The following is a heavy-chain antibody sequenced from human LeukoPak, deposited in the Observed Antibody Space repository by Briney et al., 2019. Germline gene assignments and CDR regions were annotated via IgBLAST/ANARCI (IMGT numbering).Heavy chain of an antibody. Sequence: GGSLRLSCAASGFTFSDYYMCWIRQAPGKGLEWVSYISSSGSTIYYADSVKGRFTISRDNAKNSLYLQMNSLRAEDTAVYYCARAQIVVPAASYYYYYYYMDVWGKGTTVTVSS. CDR3: ARAQIVVPAASYYYYYYYMDV. J-gene: IGHJ6*03. V-gene: IGHV3-11*01. D-gene: IGHD2-2*01. CDR2: ISSSGSTI. CDR1: GFTFSDYY.